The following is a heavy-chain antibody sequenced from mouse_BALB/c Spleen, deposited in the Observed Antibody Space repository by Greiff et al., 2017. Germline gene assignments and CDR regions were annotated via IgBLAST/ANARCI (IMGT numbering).Heavy chain of an antibody. J-gene: IGHJ2*01. CDR3: ARGRSGGY. V-gene: IGHV1-80*01. CDR2: IYPGDGDT. Sequence: VQVVESGAELVRPGSSVKISCKASGYAFSSYWMNWVKQRPGQGLEWIGQIYPGDGDTNYNGKFKGKATLTADKSSSTAYMQLSSLTSEDSAVYFCARGRSGGYWGQGTTLTVSS. D-gene: IGHD1-1*01. CDR1: GYAFSSYW.